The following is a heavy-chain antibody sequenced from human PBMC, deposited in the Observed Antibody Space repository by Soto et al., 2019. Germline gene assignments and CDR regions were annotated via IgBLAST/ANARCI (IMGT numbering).Heavy chain of an antibody. J-gene: IGHJ4*02. CDR3: ARLNYGDYYYFDY. CDR2: INAGNGNT. CDR1: GYTLTSYA. D-gene: IGHD4-17*01. V-gene: IGHV1-3*01. Sequence: ASVKVSCQAFGYTLTSYAIHWVRQAPGQRLEWMGWINAGNGNTKYSQKFQGRVTITRDTSASTAYMELSSLRSEDTAVYYCARLNYGDYYYFDYWGQGTLVTVSS.